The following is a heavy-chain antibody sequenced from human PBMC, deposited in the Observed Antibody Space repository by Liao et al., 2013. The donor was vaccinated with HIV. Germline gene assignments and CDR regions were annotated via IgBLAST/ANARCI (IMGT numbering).Heavy chain of an antibody. CDR3: ARYYDEEGAFDI. J-gene: IGHJ3*02. D-gene: IGHD3-3*01. V-gene: IGHV4-61*02. Sequence: QVQLQESGPGLVKPSQTLSLTCTVSGGSISSGSYYWSWIRQPAGKGLEWIGRISSNGSTNYNPSLKSRATMSVDTSKNHFSLKLRFVTAADTAVYYCARYYDEEGAFDIWGQGTMVTVSS. CDR1: GGSISSGSYY. CDR2: ISSNGST.